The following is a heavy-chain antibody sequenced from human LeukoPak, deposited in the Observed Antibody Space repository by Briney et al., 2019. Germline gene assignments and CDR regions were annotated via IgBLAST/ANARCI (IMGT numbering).Heavy chain of an antibody. J-gene: IGHJ4*02. D-gene: IGHD6-13*01. V-gene: IGHV3-23*01. CDR2: ISGSGGST. CDR1: GFTLSSHA. Sequence: GESLKISCAASGFTLSSHAMSWVRQAPGKGLEWVSGISGSGGSTYYADSVKGRFTISRDNSKNTLYLQMDSLRAEDTAVYYCAKDRVYSSSWYGGLDYWGQGTLVTVSS. CDR3: AKDRVYSSSWYGGLDY.